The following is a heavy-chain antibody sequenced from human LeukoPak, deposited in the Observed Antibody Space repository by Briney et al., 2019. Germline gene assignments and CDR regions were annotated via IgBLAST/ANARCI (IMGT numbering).Heavy chain of an antibody. J-gene: IGHJ4*02. V-gene: IGHV3-30*04. CDR2: ISYDGSNK. CDR3: ARARLYSSGWYGDYFDY. CDR1: GFTFSSYA. D-gene: IGHD6-19*01. Sequence: GGSLRLSCAASGFTFSSYAMHWVRQAPGKGLEWVAVISYDGSNKYYADSVKGRFTISRDNSKNTLYLQMNSLRAEDTAVYYCARARLYSSGWYGDYFDYWGQGTLATVSS.